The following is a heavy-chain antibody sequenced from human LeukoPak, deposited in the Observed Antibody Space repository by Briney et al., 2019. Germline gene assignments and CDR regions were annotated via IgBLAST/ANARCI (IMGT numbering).Heavy chain of an antibody. D-gene: IGHD2-15*01. CDR1: GYTFTGYY. J-gene: IGHJ2*01. V-gene: IGHV1-2*02. Sequence: AXVKVSXXASGYTFTGYYMHWVRQAPGQGLEWMGWINPNSGGTNYAQKFQGRVTMTRDTSISTAYMELSRLRSDDTAVYYCAXGALHPPSSXWYLDLWGRGTLVTVSS. CDR2: INPNSGGT. CDR3: AXGALHPPSSXWYLDL.